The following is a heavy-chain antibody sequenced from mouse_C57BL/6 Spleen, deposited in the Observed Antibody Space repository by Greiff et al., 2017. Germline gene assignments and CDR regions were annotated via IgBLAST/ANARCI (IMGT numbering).Heavy chain of an antibody. J-gene: IGHJ4*01. CDR1: GYSFTDYN. D-gene: IGHD1-1*01. Sequence: EVKLMESGPELVKPGASVKISCKASGYSFTDYNMNWVKQSNGKSLEWIGVINPNYGTTSYNQKFKGKATLTVDQSSSTAYMQLNSLTSEDSAVYYCAREDYYGSMDAMDYWGQGTSVTVSS. CDR2: INPNYGTT. CDR3: AREDYYGSMDAMDY. V-gene: IGHV1-39*01.